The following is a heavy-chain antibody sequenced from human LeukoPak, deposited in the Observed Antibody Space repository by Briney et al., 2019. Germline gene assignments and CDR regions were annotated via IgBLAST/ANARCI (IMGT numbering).Heavy chain of an antibody. CDR2: INHSGST. V-gene: IGHV4-34*01. CDR3: ARARRGTYGSFDY. Sequence: SETLSLTCAVYGGSFSGYYWSWIRQPPGKGLEWIGEINHSGSTNYNPSLKSRVTISVDTSKNQFSLKLSSVTAADTAVYYCARARRGTYGSFDYWGQGTLVTVSS. J-gene: IGHJ4*02. CDR1: GGSFSGYY. D-gene: IGHD3-10*01.